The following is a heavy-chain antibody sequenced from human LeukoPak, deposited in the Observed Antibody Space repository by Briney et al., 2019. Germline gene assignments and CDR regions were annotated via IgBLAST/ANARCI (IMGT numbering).Heavy chain of an antibody. CDR2: ICGDRHYI. CDR1: GFTFSDFS. V-gene: IGHV3-21*06. D-gene: IGHD6-13*01. J-gene: IGHJ4*02. Sequence: GGSLRLSCAASGFTFSDFSLNWVRQAPGKGLEWVSYICGDRHYIYYAYPEKRRSIVYRDNPQHSLYLLSNSLSGEDTAVYFCPRGPFSSTWSEFDCWGQGTLVTVPS. CDR3: PRGPFSSTWSEFDC.